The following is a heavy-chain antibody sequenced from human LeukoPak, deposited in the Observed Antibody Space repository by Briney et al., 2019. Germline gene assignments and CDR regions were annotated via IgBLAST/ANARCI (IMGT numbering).Heavy chain of an antibody. D-gene: IGHD6-25*01. CDR1: GFTFSSYA. Sequence: PGGSLRLSCAASGFTFSSYAMSWVRQAPGKGLEWGSAISGSGGSTYYADSVKGRFTISRDNSKNTVYLQMDSLRGEDTALYYCTKTTSGYSSGQYPGWPADHWGQGALVTVSS. CDR3: TKTTSGYSSGQYPGWPADH. V-gene: IGHV3-23*01. CDR2: ISGSGGST. J-gene: IGHJ4*02.